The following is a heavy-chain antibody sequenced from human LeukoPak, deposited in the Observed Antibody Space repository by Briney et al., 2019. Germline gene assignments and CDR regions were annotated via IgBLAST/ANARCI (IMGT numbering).Heavy chain of an antibody. CDR1: GGSFSGYY. D-gene: IGHD6-13*01. J-gene: IGHJ4*02. V-gene: IGHV4-34*01. CDR3: ARLRAAAGDY. Sequence: PSETLSLTCAVYGGSFSGYYWSWIRQPPGKGLEWIGEINHSGSTNYNPSLKSRVTISVDTSKNQFSLKLSSVTAADTAVYYCARLRAAAGDYWGQGTLVTVSS. CDR2: INHSGST.